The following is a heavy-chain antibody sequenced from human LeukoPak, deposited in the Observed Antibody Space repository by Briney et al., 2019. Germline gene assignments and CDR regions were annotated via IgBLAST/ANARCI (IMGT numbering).Heavy chain of an antibody. CDR3: AKGSGYEYYFDY. CDR1: GFTFSSNA. J-gene: IGHJ4*02. CDR2: ISGSGGST. V-gene: IGHV3-23*01. D-gene: IGHD5-12*01. Sequence: GGSLRPSCAASGFTFSSNAMNWVRQAPGKGLEWVSAISGSGGSTLYADSVKGRFTISRDNSKNTVYLLMNSLRAEDTAVYYCAKGSGYEYYFDYWGQGTLVTVSS.